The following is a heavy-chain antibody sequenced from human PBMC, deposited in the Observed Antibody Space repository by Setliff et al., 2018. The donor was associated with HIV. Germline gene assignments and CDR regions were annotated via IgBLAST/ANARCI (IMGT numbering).Heavy chain of an antibody. Sequence: GGSLRLSCTGSGVASSRYWMGWVRQAPGRGLEWVANINRDGSDKNYVASVKGRFTISRDNAKDSVYLEINGLRVDDMGIYFCARPIEWGHPARFDSWGQGTVVTVSS. J-gene: IGHJ5*01. CDR1: GVASSRYW. V-gene: IGHV3-7*03. CDR3: ARPIEWGHPARFDS. D-gene: IGHD1-26*01. CDR2: INRDGSDK.